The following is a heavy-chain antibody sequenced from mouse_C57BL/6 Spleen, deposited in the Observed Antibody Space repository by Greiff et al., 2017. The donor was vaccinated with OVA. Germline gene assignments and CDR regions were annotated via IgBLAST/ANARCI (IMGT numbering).Heavy chain of an antibody. CDR2: INYDGSST. J-gene: IGHJ4*01. D-gene: IGHD2-5*01. Sequence: EVKLMESEGGLVQPGSSMKLSCTASGFTFSDYYMTWVRQVPEKGLEWVANINYDGSSTYYLDSLKSRFIISRDNAKNILYLQMSSLKSEDTATYYCARPAYYSNYAMDYWGQGTSVTVSS. V-gene: IGHV5-16*01. CDR3: ARPAYYSNYAMDY. CDR1: GFTFSDYY.